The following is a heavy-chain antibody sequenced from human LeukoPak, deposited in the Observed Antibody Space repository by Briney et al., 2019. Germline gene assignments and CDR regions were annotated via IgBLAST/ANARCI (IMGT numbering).Heavy chain of an antibody. Sequence: PSETLSLTCSVSGDSISSTSYYWGWIRQAPGKGLEWIGTIFYSGSTYYNPSLKSRVTISVDTSKNQFSLQLNSVTPEDTAVYYCARTYYYDRSGYLGAEYFQHWGQGTLVTVSS. D-gene: IGHD3-22*01. CDR2: IFYSGST. CDR3: ARTYYYDRSGYLGAEYFQH. CDR1: GDSISSTSYY. J-gene: IGHJ1*01. V-gene: IGHV4-39*01.